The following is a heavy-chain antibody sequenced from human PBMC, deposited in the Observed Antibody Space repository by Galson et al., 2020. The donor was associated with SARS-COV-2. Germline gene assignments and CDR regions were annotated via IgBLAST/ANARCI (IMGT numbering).Heavy chain of an antibody. Sequence: GGSLRLSCAASGFTFSSYWMHWVRQAPGKGLVWVSRIYSEGSSTSYADSVKGRFTISGDNAKNTLYLQMNSLGAEDTAVYYCARGDMGNDYFEDWGQGTLVGVSS. V-gene: IGHV3-74*01. CDR2: IYSEGSST. J-gene: IGHJ4*02. CDR3: ARGDMGNDYFED. CDR1: GFTFSSYW. D-gene: IGHD3-10*01.